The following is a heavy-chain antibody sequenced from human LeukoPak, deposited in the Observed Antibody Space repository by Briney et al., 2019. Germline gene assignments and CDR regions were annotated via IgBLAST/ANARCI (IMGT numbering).Heavy chain of an antibody. CDR2: ISSSGSII. CDR3: ARVGYDSSGRFDY. J-gene: IGHJ4*02. D-gene: IGHD3-22*01. V-gene: IGHV3-11*04. Sequence: GGSLRLSCAASGFTFSDYYMTWIRQAPGKGPEWVSYISSSGSIIYYADSVKGRFIISRDNAKNSLYLQMNSLRAEDTAVYFCARVGYDSSGRFDYWGQGTLVIVSS. CDR1: GFTFSDYY.